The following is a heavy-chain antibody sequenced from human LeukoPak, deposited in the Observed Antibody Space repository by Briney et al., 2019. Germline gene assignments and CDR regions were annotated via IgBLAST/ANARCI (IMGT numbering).Heavy chain of an antibody. Sequence: GGSLRLSCAASGFTFNNAWMSWVRQAPGKGLEWVGRIKSKTDSGTTDYAAPVKGRFTISRDDSKNTVYLQMNSLKIEDTAVYYCAAGTGSTDFDYWGQGTLVTVSS. CDR3: AAGTGSTDFDY. V-gene: IGHV3-15*01. D-gene: IGHD1-7*01. CDR2: IKSKTDSGTT. CDR1: GFTFNNAW. J-gene: IGHJ4*02.